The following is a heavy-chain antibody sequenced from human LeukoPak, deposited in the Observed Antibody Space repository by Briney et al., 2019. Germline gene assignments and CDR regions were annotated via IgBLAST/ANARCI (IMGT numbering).Heavy chain of an antibody. V-gene: IGHV3-30*02. CDR2: IRYDGSIK. J-gene: IGHJ4*02. D-gene: IGHD4-17*01. Sequence: PGGSLRLSCAASGFTFSTYGMHWVRQAPGKGLEWVAFIRYDGSIKYYADSVEGRFTISRDNSKSTLYLQLNSLRAEDTALYYCARVATGVTTTVWGQGTLVTVSS. CDR3: ARVATGVTTTV. CDR1: GFTFSTYG.